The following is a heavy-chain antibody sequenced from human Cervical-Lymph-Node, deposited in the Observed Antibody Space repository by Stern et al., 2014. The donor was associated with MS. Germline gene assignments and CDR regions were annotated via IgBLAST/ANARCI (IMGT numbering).Heavy chain of an antibody. J-gene: IGHJ6*02. V-gene: IGHV1-69*01. CDR2: IIPILGTA. CDR3: ARGELKEGLVRGMDV. CDR1: GGTFSSYA. Sequence: QVQLVEPGAEVKKPGSSVKVSCKASGGTFSSYAISWVRQAPGQVLEWLGGIIPILGTANYAQTFQGRVPITANESTSTATLELSSLRSEDTAVYYCARGELKEGLVRGMDVWGQGTTVTVSS. D-gene: IGHD1-26*01.